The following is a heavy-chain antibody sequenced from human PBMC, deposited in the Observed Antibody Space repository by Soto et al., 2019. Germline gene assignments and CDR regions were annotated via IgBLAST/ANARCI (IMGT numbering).Heavy chain of an antibody. V-gene: IGHV4-4*02. J-gene: IGHJ4*02. D-gene: IGHD3-10*01. CDR2: IYHSGST. CDR1: GGSISSSNW. CDR3: ARAQITMVRGVIISYLDY. Sequence: ASETLSLTCAVSGGSISSSNWWSWVRQPPGKGLEWIGEIYHSGSTNYNPSLKSRVTISVDKSKNQFSLKLSSVTAADTAVYYCARAQITMVRGVIISYLDYWGQGTLVTVSS.